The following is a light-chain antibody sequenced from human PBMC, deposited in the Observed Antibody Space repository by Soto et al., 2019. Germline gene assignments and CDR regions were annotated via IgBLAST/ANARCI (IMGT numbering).Light chain of an antibody. CDR2: ALR. V-gene: IGLV2-8*01. Sequence: QYAPTQPPSASGSPGQTVTITCTGTSSDDGGYNYVSWNQQHPGKAPKLIIYALREVPSVFPVLLSGFNSGNTATLTVSGLQAEDVADYYCRSYAGSEKYGFGTETKGTVL. CDR1: SSDDGGYNY. J-gene: IGLJ1*01. CDR3: RSYAGSEKYG.